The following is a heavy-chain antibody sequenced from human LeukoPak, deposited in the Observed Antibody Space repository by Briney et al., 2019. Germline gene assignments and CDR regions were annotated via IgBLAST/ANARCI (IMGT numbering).Heavy chain of an antibody. CDR3: ARDQGGYDYPPDY. D-gene: IGHD5-12*01. Sequence: PGGSLRLSCAASGFTFSSYEMNWVRQAPGKGLEWVSYISATGNTIFYADSVKGRFTVSRDNAKNSLYLQMSSLRAEDTAVYYCARDQGGYDYPPDYWGQGTLVTVSS. J-gene: IGHJ4*02. V-gene: IGHV3-48*03. CDR2: ISATGNTI. CDR1: GFTFSSYE.